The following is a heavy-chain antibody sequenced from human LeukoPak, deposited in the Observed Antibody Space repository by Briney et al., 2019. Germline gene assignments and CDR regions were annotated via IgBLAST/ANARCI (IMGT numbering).Heavy chain of an antibody. J-gene: IGHJ6*03. V-gene: IGHV4-34*01. CDR3: ASLTGTTDYYYYYMDV. Sequence: PETLSLTCAVYGGSFSGYYWSWIRQPPGKGLEWIGEINHSGSTNYNPSPKSRVTISVDTSKNQFSLKLSSVTAADTAVYYCASLTGTTDYYYYYMDVWGKGTTVTVPS. D-gene: IGHD1-20*01. CDR2: INHSGST. CDR1: GGSFSGYY.